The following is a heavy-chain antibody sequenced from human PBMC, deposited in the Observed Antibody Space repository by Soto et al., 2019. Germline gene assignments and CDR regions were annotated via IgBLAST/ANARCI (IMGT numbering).Heavy chain of an antibody. CDR3: TRYCSSVRCYESLSNFDY. D-gene: IGHD2-2*01. CDR2: IRSKTDGGMT. J-gene: IGHJ4*02. CDR1: GFTFSNAW. Sequence: EVQLVESGGGLVKPGGSLRLSCAASGFTFSNAWMTWVRQAPGKGLEWVGHIRSKTDGGMTGYAAPVKDRFSISRDDSKNTLYLQMNSLKTEDTAVYYCTRYCSSVRCYESLSNFDYWDQGALVTVSS. V-gene: IGHV3-15*01.